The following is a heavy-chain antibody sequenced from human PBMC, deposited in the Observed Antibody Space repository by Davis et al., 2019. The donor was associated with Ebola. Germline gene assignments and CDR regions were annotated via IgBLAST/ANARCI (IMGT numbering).Heavy chain of an antibody. Sequence: GESLKISCAASGFTFSSYGMHWVRQAPGKGLEWVAFIRYDGSNKDYADSVKGRYTISRDNSKNTVFLQMNSLKTEDSALYYCAKDGPSSSSDYWGQGTLVTVSS. CDR2: IRYDGSNK. V-gene: IGHV3-30*02. CDR1: GFTFSSYG. CDR3: AKDGPSSSSDY. D-gene: IGHD6-6*01. J-gene: IGHJ4*02.